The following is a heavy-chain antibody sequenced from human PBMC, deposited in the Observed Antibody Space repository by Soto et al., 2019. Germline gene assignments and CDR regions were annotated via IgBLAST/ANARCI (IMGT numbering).Heavy chain of an antibody. CDR3: ARGLGSYYLDY. Sequence: SETLSLTCTVSGGSISSYYWSWIRQPPGKGLEWIGYIYYSGSTYYNPSLKSRVTISVDTSKNQFSLKLSSVTAADTAVYYCARGLGSYYLDYWGQGTLVTVSS. J-gene: IGHJ4*02. CDR1: GGSISSYY. CDR2: IYYSGST. D-gene: IGHD1-26*01. V-gene: IGHV4-59*08.